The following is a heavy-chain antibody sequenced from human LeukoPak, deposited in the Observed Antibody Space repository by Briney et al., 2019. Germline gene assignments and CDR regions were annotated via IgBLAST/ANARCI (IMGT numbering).Heavy chain of an antibody. CDR2: IFYSGSS. V-gene: IGHV4-59*08. CDR3: ARFSATPQYCGGDCYSS. Sequence: SETLSLTCTVSGGSISSYYWSWIRQPPGKGLEWIGYIFYSGSSNHNPSLKSRVTISVDTSKNQFSLKLSSVTAADTAVYYCARFSATPQYCGGDCYSSWGQGTLVTVSS. D-gene: IGHD2-21*02. J-gene: IGHJ4*02. CDR1: GGSISSYY.